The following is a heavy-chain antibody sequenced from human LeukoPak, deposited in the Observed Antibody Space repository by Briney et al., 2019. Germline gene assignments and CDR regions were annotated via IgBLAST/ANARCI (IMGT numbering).Heavy chain of an antibody. Sequence: ASVKVSCKASGYNFNNFGFSWVRQAPGQGLEWVGWISAYNGDTKYLQKLQGRVTMTTDTSTTTAYMELRSLRSDDTAVYYCARDARQHSMSWYRVDSWGQGTLVTVSS. D-gene: IGHD6-13*01. CDR2: ISAYNGDT. CDR1: GYNFNNFG. J-gene: IGHJ4*02. CDR3: ARDARQHSMSWYRVDS. V-gene: IGHV1-18*01.